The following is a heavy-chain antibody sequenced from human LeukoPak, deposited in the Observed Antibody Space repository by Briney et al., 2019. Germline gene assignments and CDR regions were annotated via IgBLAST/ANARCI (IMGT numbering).Heavy chain of an antibody. D-gene: IGHD6-19*01. CDR3: AKVPVAGTDYFDY. CDR1: GFTFSSYA. V-gene: IGHV3-30-3*01. J-gene: IGHJ4*02. CDR2: ISYDGSNK. Sequence: PGGSLRLSCAASGFTFSSYAMHWVRQAPGKGLEWVAVISYDGSNKYYADSVKGRFTISRDNSKNTLYLQMNSLRAEDTAVYYCAKVPVAGTDYFDYWGQGTLVTVSS.